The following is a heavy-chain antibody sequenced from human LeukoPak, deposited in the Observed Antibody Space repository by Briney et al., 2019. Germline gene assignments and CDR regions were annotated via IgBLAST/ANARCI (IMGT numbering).Heavy chain of an antibody. J-gene: IGHJ5*02. Sequence: ASVKVSGKASEYTFTGYYIHWVGQAPGQGLEWMGWINPNSGGTNYAQKFQGRVTMTRDTSITTAYMELSRLRSDDTAFYYCARQYYDDYAKFDPWGQGTVVTVSS. CDR1: EYTFTGYY. D-gene: IGHD4-17*01. V-gene: IGHV1-2*02. CDR3: ARQYYDDYAKFDP. CDR2: INPNSGGT.